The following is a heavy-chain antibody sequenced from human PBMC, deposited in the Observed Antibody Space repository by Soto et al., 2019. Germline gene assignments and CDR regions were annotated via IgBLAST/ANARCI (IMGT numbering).Heavy chain of an antibody. D-gene: IGHD2-2*01. CDR1: GFTFSSYA. V-gene: IGHV3-23*01. Sequence: PWGSLRLSCAASGFTFSSYAMSWVRHAPGKGLEWVSAISGSGGSTYYADSVKGRFTISRDNSKNTLYLQMNSLRAEDTAVYYCAKVPGLSDYIVVVPAAMADWGQGTLVTVSS. CDR3: AKVPGLSDYIVVVPAAMAD. CDR2: ISGSGGST. J-gene: IGHJ4*02.